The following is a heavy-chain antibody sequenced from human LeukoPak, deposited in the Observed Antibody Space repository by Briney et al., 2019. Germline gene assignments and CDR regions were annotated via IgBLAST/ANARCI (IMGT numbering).Heavy chain of an antibody. D-gene: IGHD3-16*01. CDR2: ISYSGST. Sequence: SETLSLTCTVSGDSISSYHWSWIRQSPGKGLEWIGYISYSGSTNYNPSLKSRVTISVDTSKNQFSLQLSSVTAADTAVYYCARVGRGDHTWGSYYFDHWGQGTQVTVSS. J-gene: IGHJ4*02. CDR1: GDSISSYH. V-gene: IGHV4-59*01. CDR3: ARVGRGDHTWGSYYFDH.